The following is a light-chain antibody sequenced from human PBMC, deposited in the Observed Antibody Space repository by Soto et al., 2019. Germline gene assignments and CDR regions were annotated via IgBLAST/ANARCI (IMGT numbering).Light chain of an antibody. CDR3: QTWGTGSAFVV. J-gene: IGLJ7*01. Sequence: QLVLTQSPSASASLGASVKLTCTLSSGHSNYAIACHQQQPEKGPRYLMKVNSGGSHIKGDGIPDRFSGSSSGAERYLFISSLQSEDEADYYCQTWGTGSAFVVFGGGTQLTVL. CDR2: VNSGGSH. V-gene: IGLV4-69*01. CDR1: SGHSNYA.